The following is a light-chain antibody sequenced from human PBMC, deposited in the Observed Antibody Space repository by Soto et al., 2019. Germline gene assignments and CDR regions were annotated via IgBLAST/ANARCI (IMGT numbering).Light chain of an antibody. CDR1: QSVNSY. CDR3: QQRSNWPST. CDR2: DAS. J-gene: IGKJ4*01. V-gene: IGKV3-11*01. Sequence: EIVLTQSPATLSLSPGDRATLSCRASQSVNSYLAWYQQKPGQAPRLLIYDASNRATGIPARFSGSGSGTDFTLTISSPEPEDFAVYYCQQRSNWPSTFGGGTKVEIK.